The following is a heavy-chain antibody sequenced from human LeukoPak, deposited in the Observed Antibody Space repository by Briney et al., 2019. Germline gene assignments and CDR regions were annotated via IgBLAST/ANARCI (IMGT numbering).Heavy chain of an antibody. CDR3: ARDAVVAATGGIYSYYGMDV. D-gene: IGHD2-15*01. CDR1: GFTFSNYG. CDR2: IWYDGSNK. V-gene: IGHV3-33*01. J-gene: IGHJ6*04. Sequence: PGGSLRLSCAASGFTFSNYGMHRVRQAPGKGLEWVAVIWYDGSNKYYADSVKGRFTISRDNSKNTLYLQMNSLRAEDTAVYYCARDAVVAATGGIYSYYGMDVWGKGTTVTVSS.